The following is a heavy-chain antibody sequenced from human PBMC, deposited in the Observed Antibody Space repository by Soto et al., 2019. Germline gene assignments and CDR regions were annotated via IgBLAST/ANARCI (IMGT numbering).Heavy chain of an antibody. J-gene: IGHJ4*02. Sequence: QVQLQESGPGLVKPSETLSLTCTVSGGSISSYSWSWIRQPPGKGLEWIGYIYYSGSTNYNPSLKSRVTISVDTSKNQFSLKLSSVTAADTAVYYCARFDGSGRYFDYWGQGTLVTVSS. CDR3: ARFDGSGRYFDY. D-gene: IGHD2-15*01. CDR1: GGSISSYS. V-gene: IGHV4-59*01. CDR2: IYYSGST.